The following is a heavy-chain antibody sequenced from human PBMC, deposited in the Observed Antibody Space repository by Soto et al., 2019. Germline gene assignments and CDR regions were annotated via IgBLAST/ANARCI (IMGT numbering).Heavy chain of an antibody. CDR3: ARHIFDSWKGDPYYYYMDV. J-gene: IGHJ6*03. CDR2: MYYSAMT. CDR1: GGSIRSHN. Sequence: QVQLQESGPGLVKPSETLSLTCSVPGGSIRSHNWSWIRQPPGKGLEWIGCMYYSAMTEYNPSLKSRVTISADTSNNQVSLKLSSVTAADTAVYYCARHIFDSWKGDPYYYYMDVWGKGTAVTVSS. V-gene: IGHV4-59*08. D-gene: IGHD3-3*01.